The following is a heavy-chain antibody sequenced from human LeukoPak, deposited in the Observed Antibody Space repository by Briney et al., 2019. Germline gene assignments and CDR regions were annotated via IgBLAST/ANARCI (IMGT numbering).Heavy chain of an antibody. V-gene: IGHV3-23*01. D-gene: IGHD3-22*01. J-gene: IGHJ6*02. CDR2: ISGSGGST. Sequence: GASLRLSCAASGFTFSSYAMSWVRQAPGKGLEWVSAISGSGGSTYYADSVKGRFTISRDNSKNTLYLQMNSLRAEDTAVHYCAKGDYYDSSGSSYNYYYGMDVWGQGTTATVSS. CDR3: AKGDYYDSSGSSYNYYYGMDV. CDR1: GFTFSSYA.